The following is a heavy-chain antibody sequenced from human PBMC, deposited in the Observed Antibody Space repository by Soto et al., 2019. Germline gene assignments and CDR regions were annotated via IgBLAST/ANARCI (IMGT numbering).Heavy chain of an antibody. CDR1: GFTFGGYA. Sequence: GGSLRLSCTASGFTFGGYAMSWVRQAPGKGMEWVGFIRSKAYGGTTEYAASVKGRFTISRDDSKSSAYLLMHSLKTADTAAHYCTRVNDLWSGYYTTSFDYWGRGTLVTVSS. V-gene: IGHV3-49*04. CDR2: IRSKAYGGTT. D-gene: IGHD3-3*01. CDR3: TRVNDLWSGYYTTSFDY. J-gene: IGHJ4*02.